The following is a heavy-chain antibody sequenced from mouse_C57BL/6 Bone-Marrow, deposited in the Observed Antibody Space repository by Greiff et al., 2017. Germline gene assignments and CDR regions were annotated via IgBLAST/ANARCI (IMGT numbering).Heavy chain of an antibody. CDR2: IDPSDSYT. J-gene: IGHJ4*01. Sequence: QVQLQQPGAELVMPGASVKLSCKASGYTFTSYWMHWVKQRPGQGLEWIGEIDPSDSYTNYNQKFKGKSTLTVDKSSSAAYMQLSRLTSEDSSVYYCATFPLYYDYDDYAMDFWGQGTSVTVSS. D-gene: IGHD2-4*01. CDR1: GYTFTSYW. V-gene: IGHV1-69*01. CDR3: ATFPLYYDYDDYAMDF.